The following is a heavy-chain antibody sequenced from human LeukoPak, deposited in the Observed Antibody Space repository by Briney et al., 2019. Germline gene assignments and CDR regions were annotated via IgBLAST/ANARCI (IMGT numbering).Heavy chain of an antibody. V-gene: IGHV3-23*01. CDR2: LSASGGTT. J-gene: IGHJ5*02. CDR1: GFSFTTYA. CDR3: AKLPREYCSSTSCPNWFDT. D-gene: IGHD2-2*01. Sequence: PGGSLRLSCAASGFSFTTYAMTWVRQAPGKGLEWVSALSASGGTTYYPDSVKGRFTTSRDNSKNTLYLQMNSLRAEDTAVYYCAKLPREYCSSTSCPNWFDTWGQGTLVTVSS.